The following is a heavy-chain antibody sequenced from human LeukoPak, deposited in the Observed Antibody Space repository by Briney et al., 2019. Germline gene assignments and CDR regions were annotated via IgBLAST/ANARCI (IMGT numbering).Heavy chain of an antibody. CDR1: GFTFSSYE. CDR2: ISSSGSTI. J-gene: IGHJ4*02. V-gene: IGHV3-48*03. D-gene: IGHD3-10*01. CDR3: ARESKGTEGSTGAFDY. Sequence: GGSLRLSCAASGFTFSSYELNWVRQAPGKGLEWVSYISSSGSTIYYAGSVGGRFTISRDNAKNSLYLQVDSLRAEDTGVYYCARESKGTEGSTGAFDYWGQGTLVTVSS.